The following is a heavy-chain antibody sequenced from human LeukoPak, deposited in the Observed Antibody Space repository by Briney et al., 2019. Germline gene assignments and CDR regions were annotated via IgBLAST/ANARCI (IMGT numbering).Heavy chain of an antibody. J-gene: IGHJ6*03. CDR1: GFTFDDYA. Sequence: GGSLRLSCAASGFTFDDYAMHWVRHAPGKGLEWVSLISWDGGSTYYADSVKGRFTISRDNSKNSLYLQMNSLRAEDTALYYCAKPWATYYYYYMDVWGKGTTVTVSS. CDR2: ISWDGGST. CDR3: AKPWATYYYYYMDV. V-gene: IGHV3-43D*03. D-gene: IGHD7-27*01.